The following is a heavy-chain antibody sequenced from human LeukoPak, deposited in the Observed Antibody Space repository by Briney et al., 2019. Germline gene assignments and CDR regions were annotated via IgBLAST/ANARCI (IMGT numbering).Heavy chain of an antibody. Sequence: ASVRVSCKASGYTFTDFYLHWVRQAPGQGLAWMGWINPYSGDTRYAEKFQGRVTMTRDTSNSTVYMEVNSLKSDDTAVYYCARLPVTGSGDYWGQGTLVVVSS. CDR1: GYTFTDFY. J-gene: IGHJ4*02. D-gene: IGHD6-19*01. V-gene: IGHV1-2*02. CDR2: INPYSGDT. CDR3: ARLPVTGSGDY.